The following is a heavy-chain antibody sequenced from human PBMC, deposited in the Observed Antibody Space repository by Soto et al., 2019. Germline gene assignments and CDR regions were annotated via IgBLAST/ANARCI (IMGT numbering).Heavy chain of an antibody. D-gene: IGHD6-19*01. V-gene: IGHV4-39*01. J-gene: IGHJ6*02. CDR3: ARLDKQGSGSRYYYYYGMDG. CDR2: IYYSGST. CDR1: GGSISSSSYY. Sequence: PSETLSLTCTVSGGSISSSSYYWGWIRQPPGKGLEWIGSIYYSGSTYYNPSLKSRVTISVDTSKNQFSLKLSSVTAADTAVYYCARLDKQGSGSRYYYYYGMDGWGQGTKVTVSS.